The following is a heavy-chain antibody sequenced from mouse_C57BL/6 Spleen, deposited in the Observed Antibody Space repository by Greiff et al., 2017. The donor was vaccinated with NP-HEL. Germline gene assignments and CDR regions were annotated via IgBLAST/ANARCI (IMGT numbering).Heavy chain of an antibody. Sequence: QVQLQQSGAELVMPGASVKLSCKASGYTFTSYWMHWVKQRPGQGLEWIGEIDPSDSYTNYNQKFKGKSTLTVDKSSSTAYMQLSSLTSEDSAVYYCARKPTLVDWYFDVWGTGTTVTVSS. V-gene: IGHV1-69*01. D-gene: IGHD1-1*01. CDR2: IDPSDSYT. J-gene: IGHJ1*03. CDR1: GYTFTSYW. CDR3: ARKPTLVDWYFDV.